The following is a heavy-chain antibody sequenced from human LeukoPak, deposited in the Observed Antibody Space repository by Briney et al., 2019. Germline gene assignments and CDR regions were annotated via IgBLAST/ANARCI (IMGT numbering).Heavy chain of an antibody. CDR2: ITGSGGAT. CDR3: AKDPNGDYIGSFDI. CDR1: EFTFSNYA. J-gene: IGHJ3*02. D-gene: IGHD4-17*01. Sequence: GGSLRLSCAASEFTFSNYAVTWVRQAPGRGLEWVPSITGSGGATYYADSVQGRFTISRDNSKNTLYLQMNSLRAEDTAVYYCAKDPNGDYIGSFDIWGQGTMVTVSS. V-gene: IGHV3-23*01.